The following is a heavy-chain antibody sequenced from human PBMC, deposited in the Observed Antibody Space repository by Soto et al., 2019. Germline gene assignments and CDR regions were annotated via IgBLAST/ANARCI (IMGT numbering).Heavy chain of an antibody. Sequence: ASETLSLTCTVSGGSISSYYWSWIRQPPGKGLEWIGYIYYSGSTNYNPSLKSRVTISVDTSKNQFSLKLSSVTAADTAVYYCARDFSAYGDSYFDYWGQGTLVTVSS. CDR3: ARDFSAYGDSYFDY. V-gene: IGHV4-59*01. CDR1: GGSISSYY. D-gene: IGHD4-17*01. CDR2: IYYSGST. J-gene: IGHJ4*02.